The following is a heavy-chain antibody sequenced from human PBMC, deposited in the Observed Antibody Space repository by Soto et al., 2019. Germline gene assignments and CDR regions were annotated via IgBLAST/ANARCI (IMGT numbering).Heavy chain of an antibody. V-gene: IGHV4-38-2*01. D-gene: IGHD3-22*01. CDR1: GYSISSGYY. CDR2: IHNSGST. J-gene: IGHJ1*01. CDR3: VRLTYYYDGSGYSAEYFHH. Sequence: LSLTCAVSGYSISSGYYWGWIRQPPGKGLEWIGSIHNSGSTYYNASLKSRVTISVDTSKNQFSLKLSSITAADTAVYYCVRLTYYYDGSGYSAEYFHHWGQGTLVTVSS.